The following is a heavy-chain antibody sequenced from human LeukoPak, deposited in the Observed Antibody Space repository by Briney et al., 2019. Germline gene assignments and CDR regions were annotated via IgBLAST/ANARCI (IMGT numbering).Heavy chain of an antibody. CDR2: IKNDGSST. CDR3: AKDQSGWYLTDAFDI. V-gene: IGHV3-74*01. CDR1: GFNFGGYW. D-gene: IGHD6-19*01. Sequence: SGGSLRLSCTASGFNFGGYWMHWVRQAPGKGLVWVSRIKNDGSSTIYADSEKGRFTISRDNARNTLYLQMNSLRAEDTAVYYCAKDQSGWYLTDAFDIWGQGTMVTVSS. J-gene: IGHJ3*02.